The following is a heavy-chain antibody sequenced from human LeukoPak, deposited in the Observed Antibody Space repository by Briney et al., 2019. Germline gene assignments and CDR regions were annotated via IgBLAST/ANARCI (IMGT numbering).Heavy chain of an antibody. V-gene: IGHV3-74*01. J-gene: IGHJ6*03. Sequence: PGGSLRLSCAASGFTFSSYWMHWVRQAPGKGLVWVSRINTDGSSTNYADSVKGRFTISRDNAKNTLYLQMSSLTAEDTAVYYCARSYDFSGYYGGGSYYMDVWGKGTTVTVSS. D-gene: IGHD3-22*01. CDR2: INTDGSST. CDR3: ARSYDFSGYYGGGSYYMDV. CDR1: GFTFSSYW.